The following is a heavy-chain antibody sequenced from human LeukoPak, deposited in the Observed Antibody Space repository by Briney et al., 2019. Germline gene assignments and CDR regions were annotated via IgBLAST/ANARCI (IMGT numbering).Heavy chain of an antibody. V-gene: IGHV4-31*03. CDR1: GGSISSGGYY. Sequence: SQTLSLTCTVSGGSISSGGYYWSWIRQHPGKRLEWIGYIYYSGSTYYNPSLKSRVTISVDTSKNQFSLKLSSVTAADTAVYYCARGVSVGNWFDPWGQGTLVTVSS. J-gene: IGHJ5*02. CDR3: ARGVSVGNWFDP. CDR2: IYYSGST. D-gene: IGHD1-26*01.